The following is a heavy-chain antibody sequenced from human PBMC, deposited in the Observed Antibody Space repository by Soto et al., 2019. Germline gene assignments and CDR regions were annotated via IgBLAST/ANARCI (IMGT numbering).Heavy chain of an antibody. J-gene: IGHJ4*02. CDR2: ISDSDNAT. V-gene: IGHV3-23*04. Sequence: EVQLVQSGGGLVQPGGSLRLSCSASGFTFSSYAMTCVRHAPGKGLEWVSFISDSDNATDYADSVKGRLTISRDNSKNTLYLQFNGLRAKDPAVYYCAKGASSSDWSASDNWGQGALVTVSS. CDR1: GFTFSSYA. CDR3: AKGASSSDWSASDN. D-gene: IGHD6-19*01.